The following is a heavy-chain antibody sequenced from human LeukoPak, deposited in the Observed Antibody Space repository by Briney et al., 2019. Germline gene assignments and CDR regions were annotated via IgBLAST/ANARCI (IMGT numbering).Heavy chain of an antibody. Sequence: GASVKVSCKASGYTFTSYGISWVRQAPGQGLEWRGWISAYNGNTNYAQKRQGRVTMTTDTSTSTAYMELRSPRSDDTAVYYCARAMDYYDSSGYYSGFWYFDLWGRGTLVTVSS. J-gene: IGHJ2*01. V-gene: IGHV1-18*01. CDR1: GYTFTSYG. D-gene: IGHD3-22*01. CDR3: ARAMDYYDSSGYYSGFWYFDL. CDR2: ISAYNGNT.